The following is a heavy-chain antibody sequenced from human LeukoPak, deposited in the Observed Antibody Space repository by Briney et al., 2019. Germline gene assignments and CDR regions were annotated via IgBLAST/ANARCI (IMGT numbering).Heavy chain of an antibody. V-gene: IGHV4-34*01. D-gene: IGHD3-22*01. J-gene: IGHJ4*02. CDR2: INHSGST. CDR1: GVSFSGYY. Sequence: SETLSLTCAVYGVSFSGYYWSGLRQPPGKGLEGIGEINHSGSTNYNPSLKSRGTISVDTSKNQFSLKLSSVTAADTAVYYCARGGRYSAYYYDSSGSNDYWGQGTPVTVSS. CDR3: ARGGRYSAYYYDSSGSNDY.